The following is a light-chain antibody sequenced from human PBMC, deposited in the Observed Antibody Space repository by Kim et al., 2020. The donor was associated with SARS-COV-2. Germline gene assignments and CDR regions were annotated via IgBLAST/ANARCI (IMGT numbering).Light chain of an antibody. V-gene: IGKV1-5*03. CDR1: QSISSW. CDR2: KAS. Sequence: DIQMTQSPSTLSASVGDRVTITCRASQSISSWLAWYQQKPGKAPKVLIYKASSLESGVPSRFSGSGSGTEFTLTISSLQPEDIATYYCQQYDNLPRTFGQGTKLEI. CDR3: QQYDNLPRT. J-gene: IGKJ2*01.